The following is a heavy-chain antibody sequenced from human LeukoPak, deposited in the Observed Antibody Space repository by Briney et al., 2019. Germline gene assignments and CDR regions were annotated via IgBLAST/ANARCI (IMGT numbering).Heavy chain of an antibody. J-gene: IGHJ4*02. Sequence: SETLSLTCTVSGGSISSYYWSWIRQPPGKGLEWIGYIYTSGSTNYNPSLKSRVTISVDTSKNQFSLKLSSVTAADTAVYYRACSGSYFTELDYWGQGTLVTVSS. CDR1: GGSISSYY. CDR3: ACSGSYFTELDY. D-gene: IGHD1-26*01. CDR2: IYTSGST. V-gene: IGHV4-4*09.